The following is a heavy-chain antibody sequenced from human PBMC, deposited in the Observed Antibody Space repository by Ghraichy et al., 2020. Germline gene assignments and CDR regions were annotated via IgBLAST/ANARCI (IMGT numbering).Heavy chain of an antibody. J-gene: IGHJ6*02. CDR2: INHSGST. V-gene: IGHV4-34*01. Sequence: ETLSLTCAVYGGSFSGYYWSWIRQPPGKGLEWIGEINHSGSTNYNPSLKSRVTISVDTSKNQFSLKLSSVTAADTAVYYCASPSVVGVTKYYYYYGMDVWGQGTTVTVSS. CDR1: GGSFSGYY. D-gene: IGHD2-21*02. CDR3: ASPSVVGVTKYYYYYGMDV.